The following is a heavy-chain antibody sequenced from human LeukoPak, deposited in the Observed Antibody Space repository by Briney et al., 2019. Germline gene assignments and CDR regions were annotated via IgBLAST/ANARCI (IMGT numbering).Heavy chain of an antibody. V-gene: IGHV3-48*04. Sequence: PGGSLRLSCAASGFTFSSYSMNWVRQAPGKGLEWVSYISSSSSTIYYADSVKGRFTISRDNAKNSLYLQMNSLRAEDTAVYYCVRLRGNFDYWGQGTLVTVSS. CDR1: GFTFSSYS. CDR2: ISSSSSTI. CDR3: VRLRGNFDY. J-gene: IGHJ4*02. D-gene: IGHD3-16*01.